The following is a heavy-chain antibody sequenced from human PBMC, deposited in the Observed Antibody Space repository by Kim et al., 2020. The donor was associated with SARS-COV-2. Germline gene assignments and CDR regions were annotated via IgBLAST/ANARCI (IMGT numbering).Heavy chain of an antibody. Sequence: GGSLRLSCAGSGFTFSDYFMDWFRQAPGKGLEWVARIVDKAKSYTTNYAASVDGRFTISRDDSKSSLYLQMNSLKTEDTAVYYCTRDGLGSQVADYWGQGTLVTVSS. J-gene: IGHJ4*02. V-gene: IGHV3-72*01. D-gene: IGHD2-15*01. CDR1: GFTFSDYF. CDR2: IVDKAKSYTT. CDR3: TRDGLGSQVADY.